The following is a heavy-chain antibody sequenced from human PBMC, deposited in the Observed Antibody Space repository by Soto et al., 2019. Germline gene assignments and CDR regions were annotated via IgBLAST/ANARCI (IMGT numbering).Heavy chain of an antibody. V-gene: IGHV3-23*01. J-gene: IGHJ5*02. D-gene: IGHD6-6*01. CDR1: GFTFSSYA. Sequence: GGSLRLSCAASGFTFSSYAMSWVRQAPGKGLEWVSAISGSGGSTYYADSVKGRFTISRDNSKNTLYLQMNSLRAEDTAVYYCAREYSSSWFPPWFDPWGHGTLVTVSS. CDR3: AREYSSSWFPPWFDP. CDR2: ISGSGGST.